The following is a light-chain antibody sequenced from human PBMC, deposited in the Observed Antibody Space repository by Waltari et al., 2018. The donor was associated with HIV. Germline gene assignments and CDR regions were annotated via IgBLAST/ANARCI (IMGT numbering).Light chain of an antibody. Sequence: SYELTQPPSVSVSPGQTATIPCAGDKLGDKYVSWYQQRPGQSPVLVIYQDTGRPSGIPERLAGSNSGNTATLTISGTQAMDEADYYCQAGDSSAVVFGGGTKLTVL. CDR2: QDT. V-gene: IGLV3-1*01. CDR1: KLGDKY. J-gene: IGLJ2*01. CDR3: QAGDSSAVV.